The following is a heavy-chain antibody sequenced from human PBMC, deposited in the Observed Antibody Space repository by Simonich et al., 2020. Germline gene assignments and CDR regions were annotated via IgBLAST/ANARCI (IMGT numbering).Heavy chain of an antibody. V-gene: IGHV3-23*01. CDR3: AKDSSLVGATDWFDP. D-gene: IGHD1-26*01. CDR1: GFTFSSYA. CDR2: ISGSGGST. Sequence: EVQLLESGGGLVQPGGSLRLSCAASGFTFSSYAMSWVRPAPGKGLEGVSAISGSGGSTYYADSVKGRFTISRDNSKNTLYLQMNSLRAEDTAVYYCAKDSSLVGATDWFDPWGQGTLVTVSS. J-gene: IGHJ5*02.